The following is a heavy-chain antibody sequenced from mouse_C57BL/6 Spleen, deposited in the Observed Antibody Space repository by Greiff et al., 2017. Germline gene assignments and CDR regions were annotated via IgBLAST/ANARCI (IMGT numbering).Heavy chain of an antibody. CDR1: GYTFPSYW. J-gene: IGHJ4*01. CDR3: ARHYANSLGY. Sequence: QVQLQQPGAELVMPGASVKLSCKASGYTFPSYWMHWVKQRPGQGLEWIGEIDPSDSYTNYNQKFKGKSTLTVDKSSSTAYMQLSSLTSEDSAVYYCARHYANSLGYWGQGTSVTVSS. V-gene: IGHV1-69*01. CDR2: IDPSDSYT. D-gene: IGHD2-1*01.